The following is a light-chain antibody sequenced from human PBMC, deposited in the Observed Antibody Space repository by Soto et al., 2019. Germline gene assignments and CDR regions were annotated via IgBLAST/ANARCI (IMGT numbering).Light chain of an antibody. CDR1: SSDVGGYDY. CDR2: EVN. CDR3: SAYTNTSNLI. J-gene: IGLJ1*01. Sequence: QSVLTQPASVSGSPGQSVTISCTGTSSDVGGYDYVSWYQQHPGTAPKLMLYEVNNRPSGVSNRFSGSKSGNTASLIISGLHSEDEAAYYCSAYTNTSNLIFGNGTKVT. V-gene: IGLV2-14*01.